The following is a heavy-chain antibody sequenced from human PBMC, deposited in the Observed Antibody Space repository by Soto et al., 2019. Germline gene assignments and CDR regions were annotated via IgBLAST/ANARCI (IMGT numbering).Heavy chain of an antibody. CDR3: ARSLGYCSGGSCYILDY. CDR1: GYTFTIYA. V-gene: IGHV1-3*01. D-gene: IGHD2-15*01. J-gene: IGHJ4*02. Sequence: ASVKVSCKASGYTFTIYAMHWVRQAPGQRLEWMGWINAGNGNTKYSQKFQGRVTITRDTSASTAYMELSSLRSEDTAVYYCARSLGYCSGGSCYILDYWGQGTLVTVSS. CDR2: INAGNGNT.